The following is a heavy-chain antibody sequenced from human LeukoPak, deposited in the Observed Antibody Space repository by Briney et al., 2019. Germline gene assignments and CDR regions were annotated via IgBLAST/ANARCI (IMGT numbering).Heavy chain of an antibody. CDR3: ARSGYCSGASCYVDY. V-gene: IGHV4-4*02. Sequence: SGTLSLTCAVSGGSISSSNWWSWVRQPPGKGLEWIGEIYHSGSANYSPSLKSRVTISVDKSKNQFSLRLNSVTAADTAVYYCARSGYCSGASCYVDYWGQGTLVTVSS. J-gene: IGHJ4*02. CDR1: GGSISSSNW. D-gene: IGHD2-15*01. CDR2: IYHSGSA.